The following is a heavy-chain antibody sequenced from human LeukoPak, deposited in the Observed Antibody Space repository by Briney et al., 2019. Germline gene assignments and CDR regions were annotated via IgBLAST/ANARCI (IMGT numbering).Heavy chain of an antibody. CDR3: TVDTNTDSQYY. J-gene: IGHJ4*02. CDR1: GFTFSHAW. Sequence: GGSLTLPCAGCGFTFSHAWMSCARQGPGKGLEWVGRIRSKTDGGTTDYAAPVKDRFTISRDDSENTLYLQMNSLKTEDTGIYYCTVDTNTDSQYYWGQGTLVTVSS. CDR2: IRSKTDGGTT. D-gene: IGHD2-8*01. V-gene: IGHV3-15*01.